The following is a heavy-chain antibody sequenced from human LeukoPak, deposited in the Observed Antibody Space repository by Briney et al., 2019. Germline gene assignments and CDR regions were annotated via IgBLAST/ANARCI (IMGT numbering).Heavy chain of an antibody. V-gene: IGHV1-2*02. CDR1: GYTFTGYY. CDR3: ARDRVVVVPAATRSSHYYYYGMDA. Sequence: ASVKVSCKASGYTFTGYYMHWVRQAPGQGLEWMGWINPNSGGTNYAQKFQGRVTMTRDTSISTAYMELSRLRSDDTAVYYCARDRVVVVPAATRSSHYYYYGMDAWGQGTTVTVSS. CDR2: INPNSGGT. D-gene: IGHD2-2*01. J-gene: IGHJ6*02.